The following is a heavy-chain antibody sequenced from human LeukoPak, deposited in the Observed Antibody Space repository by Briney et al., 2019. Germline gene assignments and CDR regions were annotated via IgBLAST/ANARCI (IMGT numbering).Heavy chain of an antibody. CDR2: ISSSSSYI. D-gene: IGHD3-22*01. Sequence: GGSLRLSCAASGFTFSSYSMNWVRQAPGKGLEWVSSISSSSSYIYYADSVKGRFTISRDNAKNSLYLQMNSLRAENTAVYYCARDMVEYYYDSSGYPRAAFDIWGQGTMVTVSS. CDR1: GFTFSSYS. J-gene: IGHJ3*02. V-gene: IGHV3-21*01. CDR3: ARDMVEYYYDSSGYPRAAFDI.